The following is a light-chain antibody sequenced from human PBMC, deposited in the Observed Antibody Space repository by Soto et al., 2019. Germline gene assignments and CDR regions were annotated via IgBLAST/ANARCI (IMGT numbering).Light chain of an antibody. Sequence: DIQMTQSPSSLSASVGDRVTITCRASQSISSYLNWYQQKPGKAPKLLIYATSRFQSGVPSRFSGGGSGADFTLTISSLQPDDFATYYCQQSYSTPPTFGQGTKV. CDR2: ATS. CDR3: QQSYSTPPT. CDR1: QSISSY. J-gene: IGKJ1*01. V-gene: IGKV1-39*01.